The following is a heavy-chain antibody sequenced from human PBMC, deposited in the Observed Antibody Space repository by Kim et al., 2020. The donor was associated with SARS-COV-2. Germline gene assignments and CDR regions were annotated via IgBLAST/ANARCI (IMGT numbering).Heavy chain of an antibody. D-gene: IGHD3-10*01. V-gene: IGHV4-31*03. CDR2: MSYNGGT. J-gene: IGHJ4*02. CDR1: GGSISTTGYY. CDR3: ATPVRNY. Sequence: SETLSLTCTVSGGSISTTGYYWTWIRQHPGKGLEWIGCMSYNGGTYYNPSLKSRVTISIDTSRNQFSLKLNSVTAADTAVYYCATPVRNYWGQGTLVTVS.